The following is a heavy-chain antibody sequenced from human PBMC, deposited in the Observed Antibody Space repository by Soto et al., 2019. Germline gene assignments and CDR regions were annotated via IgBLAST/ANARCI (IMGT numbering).Heavy chain of an antibody. CDR3: ASAYCSSTSCYSVYYYYGMDV. CDR1: GGTFSSYA. CDR2: IIPIFGTA. D-gene: IGHD2-2*01. Sequence: QVQLVQSGAEVKKPGSSVKVSCKASGGTFSSYAISWVRQAPGQGLEWMGGIIPIFGTANYAQKFQGRVTITADKSTSTAYMELSSLRSEDRAVYYCASAYCSSTSCYSVYYYYGMDVWGQGTTVTVSS. J-gene: IGHJ6*02. V-gene: IGHV1-69*06.